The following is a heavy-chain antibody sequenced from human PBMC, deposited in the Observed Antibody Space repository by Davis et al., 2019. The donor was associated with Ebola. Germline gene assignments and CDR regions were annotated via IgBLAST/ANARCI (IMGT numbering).Heavy chain of an antibody. Sequence: GESLKISCAASGFTFSSYAMHWVRQAPGKGLEWVAVISYDGSNKYYADSVKGRFTISRDNSKNTLYLQMNSLRAEDTAVYYCARSPLGGYDDYWGQGTLVTVSS. V-gene: IGHV3-30-3*01. CDR3: ARSPLGGYDDY. J-gene: IGHJ4*02. CDR2: ISYDGSNK. CDR1: GFTFSSYA. D-gene: IGHD5-12*01.